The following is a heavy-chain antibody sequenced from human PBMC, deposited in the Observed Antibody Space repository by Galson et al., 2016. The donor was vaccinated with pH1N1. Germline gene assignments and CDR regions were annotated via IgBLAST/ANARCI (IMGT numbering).Heavy chain of an antibody. CDR3: ATAGPLVREILYYSYALDV. D-gene: IGHD3-10*01. CDR1: GGTFSNSA. Sequence: SVKVSCKASGGTFSNSAISWVRQAPGQGLEWMGGISPIFGSINYAQRFQGRVTITAAIFTNTAYMELSSLRSEDTAIYYCATAGPLVREILYYSYALDVWGQGTTVTVSS. J-gene: IGHJ6*02. CDR2: ISPIFGSI. V-gene: IGHV1-69*06.